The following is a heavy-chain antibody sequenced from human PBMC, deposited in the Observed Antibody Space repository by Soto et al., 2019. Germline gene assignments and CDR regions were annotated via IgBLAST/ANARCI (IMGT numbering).Heavy chain of an antibody. V-gene: IGHV3-23*01. CDR3: AKNRGAGDYSNWAFAV. Sequence: QVLESGGGLVQPGGSLRLSCAASGFTFSCCAMSWVRQAPGKGLEWVSTIHGDGDYTHDTDSVKGRFTISRDNSRNTLYMQLNSLRGDDTAVYYCAKNRGAGDYSNWAFAVWGRGTLVTVYS. CDR1: GFTFSCCA. J-gene: IGHJ2*01. D-gene: IGHD7-27*01. CDR2: IHGDGDYT.